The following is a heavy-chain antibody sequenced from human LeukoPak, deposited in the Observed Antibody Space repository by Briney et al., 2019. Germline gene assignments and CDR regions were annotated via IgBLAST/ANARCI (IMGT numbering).Heavy chain of an antibody. J-gene: IGHJ4*02. CDR1: GYTFTSYG. CDR2: ISAYNSNT. D-gene: IGHD1-1*01. Sequence: ASVKVSCKASGYTFTSYGINWVRQAPGQGLEWMGWISAYNSNTHYAQKLQGRVTMTTDTSTSTAYMELRSLRSDDTAVYYCARVQLERSGEPFDYWGQGTLVTVSS. CDR3: ARVQLERSGEPFDY. V-gene: IGHV1-18*01.